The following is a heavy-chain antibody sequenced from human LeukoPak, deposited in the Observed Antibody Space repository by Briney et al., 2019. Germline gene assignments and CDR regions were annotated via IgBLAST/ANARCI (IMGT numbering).Heavy chain of an antibody. Sequence: GGSLRLSCAASGFTVSSNYMSWVRQAPGKGLEWVSVIYSGGSTYYADSVKGRFTISRDNSKNTLYLRMNSLRAEDTAVYYCARDVYGDYHDPWGQGTLVTVSS. CDR1: GFTVSSNY. CDR3: ARDVYGDYHDP. D-gene: IGHD4-17*01. CDR2: IYSGGST. V-gene: IGHV3-66*01. J-gene: IGHJ5*02.